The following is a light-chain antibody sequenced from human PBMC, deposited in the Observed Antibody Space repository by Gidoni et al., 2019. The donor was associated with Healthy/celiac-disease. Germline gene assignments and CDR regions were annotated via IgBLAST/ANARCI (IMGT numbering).Light chain of an antibody. J-gene: IGKJ1*01. CDR1: QSVSSN. V-gene: IGKV3-15*01. CDR2: GAS. CDR3: QQYNNWPPWT. Sequence: EIVMTQSPATLSVSPGERATLSCRASQSVSSNLAWYQQTTGQAPRLLIYGASTRATGIPARCSGSGSGTEFTLTISSLQSEDFAVYYCQQYNNWPPWTFGQGTKVEIK.